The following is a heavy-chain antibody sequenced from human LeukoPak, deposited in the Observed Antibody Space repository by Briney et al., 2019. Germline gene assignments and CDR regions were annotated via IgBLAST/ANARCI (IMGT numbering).Heavy chain of an antibody. D-gene: IGHD1-1*01. V-gene: IGHV3-23*01. CDR1: GFTFSSYA. CDR2: ISGSGGST. Sequence: GGSLRLSCAASGFTFSSYAMSWVRQAPGKGLEWVSAISGSGGSTYYADSVKGRFTISRDNSKNTLYLQMNSLRAEDTVVYYCARDASHPYNWNDNYYYYYYGMDVWGQGTTVTVSS. CDR3: ARDASHPYNWNDNYYYYYYGMDV. J-gene: IGHJ6*02.